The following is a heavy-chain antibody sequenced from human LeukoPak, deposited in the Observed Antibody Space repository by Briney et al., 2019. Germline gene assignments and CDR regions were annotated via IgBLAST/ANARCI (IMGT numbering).Heavy chain of an antibody. Sequence: GASVKVSCKASGYSFNSYGISWVRQTPGQGLEWMGWISVHNGNTNYAQKLQGRVIMTTDTSTSTAYMELRSLRSDDTAVYYCARVGEYCSGDSCLDYWGQGTLVTVSS. V-gene: IGHV1-18*01. CDR1: GYSFNSYG. J-gene: IGHJ4*02. CDR2: ISVHNGNT. D-gene: IGHD2-15*01. CDR3: ARVGEYCSGDSCLDY.